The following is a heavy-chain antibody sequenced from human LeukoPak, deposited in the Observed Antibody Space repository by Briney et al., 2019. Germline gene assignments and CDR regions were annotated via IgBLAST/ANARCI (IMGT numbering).Heavy chain of an antibody. D-gene: IGHD6-13*01. J-gene: IGHJ4*02. CDR1: AGSISSGYY. CDR3: ARGRRGYSNTWYQDY. V-gene: IGHV4-38-2*02. Sequence: SETLSLTCSVSAGSISSGYYWGWIRQPPGQGLDWIVSIYFGESTYYNPSLKNRVTMSIDTSTNQFSLNLTSVTAADTAVYYCARGRRGYSNTWYQDYWGQGILVTVSP. CDR2: IYFGEST.